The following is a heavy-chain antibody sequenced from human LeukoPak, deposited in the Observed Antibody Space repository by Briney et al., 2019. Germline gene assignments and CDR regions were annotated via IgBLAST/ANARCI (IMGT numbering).Heavy chain of an antibody. D-gene: IGHD3-3*01. CDR3: ARGVKDHYDFWSGYLYYYYYGMDV. J-gene: IGHJ6*02. CDR2: MNPNSGNT. V-gene: IGHV1-8*01. CDR1: GYTFTSYD. Sequence: ASVKVSCKASGYTFTSYDINWVRQATGQGLEWMGWMNPNSGNTVYAQKFQGRVTMTRNTSISTAYMELSSLRSEDTAVYYCARGVKDHYDFWSGYLYYYYYGMDVWGQGTTVTVSS.